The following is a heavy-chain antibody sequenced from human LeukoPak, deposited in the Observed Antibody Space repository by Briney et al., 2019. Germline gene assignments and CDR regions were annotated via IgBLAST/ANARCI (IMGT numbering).Heavy chain of an antibody. V-gene: IGHV4-61*05. D-gene: IGHD3-10*01. CDR1: GGSISSSNYY. Sequence: SETLSLTCSVTGGSISSSNYYWGWIRQPPGKGLEWIGYIYYSGSTNYKPSLKSRVTISVDTSKNQFSLKLSSVTAADTAVYYCARGYYTSGPFDYWGQGTLVTVSS. CDR3: ARGYYTSGPFDY. J-gene: IGHJ4*02. CDR2: IYYSGST.